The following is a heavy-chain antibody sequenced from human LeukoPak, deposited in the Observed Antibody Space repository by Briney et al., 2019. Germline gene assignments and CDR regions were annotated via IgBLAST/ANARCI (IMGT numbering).Heavy chain of an antibody. J-gene: IGHJ6*02. CDR1: GGSISSGGYY. CDR2: IYYSGST. Sequence: KTSQTLSLTCTVSGGSISSGGYYWSWIRQHPGKGLEWIGYIYYSGSTYYNPSLKSRVTISVDTSKNQFSLKLSSVTAADTAVYYCARDSRDSYYYGMDVWGQGTTVTVSS. CDR3: ARDSRDSYYYGMDV. V-gene: IGHV4-31*03.